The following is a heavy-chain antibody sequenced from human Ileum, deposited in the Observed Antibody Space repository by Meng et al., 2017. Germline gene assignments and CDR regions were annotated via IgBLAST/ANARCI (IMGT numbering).Heavy chain of an antibody. J-gene: IGHJ4*02. V-gene: IGHV3-30*10. Sequence: QGQLVESGGGVVQPGTSLRLSCAASGFTFSSYAMYWVRQAPGKGLEWVAVISSDGANKYYTDSVKGRFTISRDNSKNTLSLQMNSLTAEDTAVYYCARDLLRACDYWGQGTLVTVSS. CDR2: ISSDGANK. CDR3: ARDLLRACDY. D-gene: IGHD1-26*01. CDR1: GFTFSSYA.